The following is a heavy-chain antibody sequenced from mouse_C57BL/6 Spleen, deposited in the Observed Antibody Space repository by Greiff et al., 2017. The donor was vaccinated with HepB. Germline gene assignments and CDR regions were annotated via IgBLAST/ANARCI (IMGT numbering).Heavy chain of an antibody. CDR1: GFTFSSYG. J-gene: IGHJ2*01. Sequence: DVKLVESGGDLVKPGGSLKLSCAASGFTFSSYGMSWVRQTPDKRLEWVATISSGGSYTYYPDSVKGRFTISRDNAKNTLYLQMSSLKSEDTAMYYCARHRDDYDPHFDYWGQGTTLTVSS. CDR2: ISSGGSYT. V-gene: IGHV5-6*02. D-gene: IGHD2-4*01. CDR3: ARHRDDYDPHFDY.